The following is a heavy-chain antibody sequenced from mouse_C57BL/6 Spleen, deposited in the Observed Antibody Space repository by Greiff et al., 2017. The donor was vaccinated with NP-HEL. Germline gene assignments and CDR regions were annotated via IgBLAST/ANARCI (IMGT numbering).Heavy chain of an antibody. D-gene: IGHD1-1*01. J-gene: IGHJ1*03. V-gene: IGHV5-16*01. CDR1: GFTFSDYY. Sequence: EVNVVESEGGLVQPGSSMKLSCTASGFTFSDYYMAWVRQVPEKGLEWVANINYDGSSTYYLDSLKSRFIISRDNAKNILYLQMSSLKSEDTATYYCARGRYYYGSSGWYFDVWGTGTTVTVSS. CDR3: ARGRYYYGSSGWYFDV. CDR2: INYDGSST.